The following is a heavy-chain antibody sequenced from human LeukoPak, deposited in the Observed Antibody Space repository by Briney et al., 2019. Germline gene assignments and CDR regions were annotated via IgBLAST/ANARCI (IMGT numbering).Heavy chain of an antibody. J-gene: IGHJ4*02. CDR3: ARGASRSSPFDY. CDR2: INHSGST. D-gene: IGHD6-6*01. V-gene: IGHV4-34*01. Sequence: PSETLSLTCAVYGGSFSGCYWSWIRQPPGKGLEWIGEINHSGSTNYNPSLKSRVTISVDTSKNQFSLKLSSVTAADTAVYYCARGASRSSPFDYWGQGTLVTVSS. CDR1: GGSFSGCY.